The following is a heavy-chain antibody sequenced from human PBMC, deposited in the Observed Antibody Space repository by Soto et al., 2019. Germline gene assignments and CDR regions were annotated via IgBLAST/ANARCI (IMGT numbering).Heavy chain of an antibody. J-gene: IGHJ6*02. CDR1: GGTFSSYA. Sequence: SVKVSCKASGGTFSSYAISWVRQAPGQGLEWMGGIIPIFGTANYAQKFQGRVTITADESTSTAYMELSSLRSEDTAVYYCARRDPVEGLWLLPSGIYGMDVWG. D-gene: IGHD5-18*01. V-gene: IGHV1-69*13. CDR2: IIPIFGTA. CDR3: ARRDPVEGLWLLPSGIYGMDV.